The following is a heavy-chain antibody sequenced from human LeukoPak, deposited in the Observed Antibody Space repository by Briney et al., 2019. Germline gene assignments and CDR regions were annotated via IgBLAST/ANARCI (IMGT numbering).Heavy chain of an antibody. CDR1: GFTFSSSA. V-gene: IGHV1-58*02. CDR2: IVVGSGNT. Sequence: GASVKVSCKASGFTFSSSAMQWVRQARGQRLEWIGWIVVGSGNTNYAQKFQGRVTITADKSTSTAYMELSSLRSEDTAVYYCARSGYCGGDCYFDYWGQGTLVTVSS. CDR3: ARSGYCGGDCYFDY. J-gene: IGHJ4*02. D-gene: IGHD2-21*02.